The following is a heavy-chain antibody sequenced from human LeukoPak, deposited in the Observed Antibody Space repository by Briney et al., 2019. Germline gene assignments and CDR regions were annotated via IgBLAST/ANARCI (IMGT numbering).Heavy chain of an antibody. J-gene: IGHJ4*02. CDR3: AKDFYGSGSYGLWSEYYFDY. Sequence: GGSLRLSCAASGFTFSSYGMHWVRQAPGKGLEGVAVISYDGSNKYYADSVKGRFTISRDNSKNTLYLQMNSLRAEDTAVYYCAKDFYGSGSYGLWSEYYFDYWGQGTLVTVSS. CDR2: ISYDGSNK. D-gene: IGHD3-10*01. V-gene: IGHV3-30*18. CDR1: GFTFSSYG.